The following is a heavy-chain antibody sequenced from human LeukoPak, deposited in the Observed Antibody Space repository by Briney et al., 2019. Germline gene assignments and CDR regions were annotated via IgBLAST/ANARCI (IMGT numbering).Heavy chain of an antibody. CDR2: IRYDGSNK. CDR3: ARAVAGVNYYYYYMDV. J-gene: IGHJ6*03. CDR1: GFTFSSYG. Sequence: GGSLRLSCAASGFTFSSYGMHWVRQAPGKGLEWVAFIRYDGSNKYYADSVKGRFTISRDNSKNTLYLQMNSLRAEDTAVYYCARAVAGVNYYYYYMDVWGKGTTVTVSS. V-gene: IGHV3-30*02. D-gene: IGHD6-19*01.